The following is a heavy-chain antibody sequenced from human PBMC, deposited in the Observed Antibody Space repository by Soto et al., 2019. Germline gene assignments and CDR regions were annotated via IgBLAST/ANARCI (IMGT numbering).Heavy chain of an antibody. J-gene: IGHJ4*02. V-gene: IGHV1-69*02. Sequence: QVQLVQSGAEVKKPGSSVKVSCKASGGTFSSYTISWVRQAPGQGLEWMGRIIPILGIANYAQKFQGRVTITADKSTSTAYMELSSLRSEDTAVYYCASHSGSCSYSAYWGQGTLVTVSS. CDR3: ASHSGSCSYSAY. CDR1: GGTFSSYT. D-gene: IGHD1-26*01. CDR2: IIPILGIA.